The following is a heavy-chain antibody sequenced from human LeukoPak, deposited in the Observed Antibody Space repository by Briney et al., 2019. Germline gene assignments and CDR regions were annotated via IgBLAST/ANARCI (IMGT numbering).Heavy chain of an antibody. V-gene: IGHV1-18*01. J-gene: IGHJ4*02. CDR3: ARTSSSWYGSVDY. Sequence: ASVKVSCKASGYSFSNYGLGWVRQAPGQGLEWMGWISGYNGNPNYAQNLQGRVTMTTETSASTAYMELRGLRSDDTAVYYCARTSSSWYGSVDYWGQGTLVTVSS. CDR1: GYSFSNYG. D-gene: IGHD6-13*01. CDR2: ISGYNGNP.